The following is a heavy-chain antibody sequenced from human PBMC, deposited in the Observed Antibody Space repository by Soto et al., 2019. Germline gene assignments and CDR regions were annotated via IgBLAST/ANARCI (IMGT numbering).Heavy chain of an antibody. V-gene: IGHV3-21*01. Sequence: EVQLVESGGGLVKPGGSLRLSCAASGFTFSSYSMNWVRQAPGKGLEWVSSISSSSSYIYYADSVKGRFTISRDNAKNSLNLQMNSLRAEDTAVYYCARGPYCSGGSCYPNYWYFDLWGRGTLVTVSS. D-gene: IGHD2-15*01. J-gene: IGHJ2*01. CDR1: GFTFSSYS. CDR2: ISSSSSYI. CDR3: ARGPYCSGGSCYPNYWYFDL.